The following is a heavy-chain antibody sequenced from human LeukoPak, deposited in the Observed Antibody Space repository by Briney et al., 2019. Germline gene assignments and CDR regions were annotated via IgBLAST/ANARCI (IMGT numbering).Heavy chain of an antibody. CDR2: IYYSEST. CDR1: GDFISSDGYY. Sequence: PSETLSLTCTVFGDFISSDGYYWSWIRQHPGKGLEWIGFIYYSESTYNPSLKSRVTISVDTSKNQFSLKLSSVTTADTAVYYCARGRSGYYGSGSAIADYYYYMDVWGKGTTVTVSS. CDR3: ARGRSGYYGSGSAIADYYYYMDV. D-gene: IGHD3-10*01. J-gene: IGHJ6*03. V-gene: IGHV4-31*03.